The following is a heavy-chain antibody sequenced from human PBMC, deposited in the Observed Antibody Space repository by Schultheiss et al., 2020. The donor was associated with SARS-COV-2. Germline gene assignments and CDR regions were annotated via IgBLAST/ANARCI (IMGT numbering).Heavy chain of an antibody. Sequence: SQTLSLTCAVSGYSISSGYYWGWIRQPPGKGLEWIGSIYHSGSTYYNPSLKSRVTISVDTSKNQFSLKLSSVTAADTAVYYCARDTGGYYDSSGYLYWGQGTLVTVSS. D-gene: IGHD3-22*01. V-gene: IGHV4-38-2*02. CDR1: GYSISSGYY. CDR2: IYHSGST. J-gene: IGHJ4*02. CDR3: ARDTGGYYDSSGYLY.